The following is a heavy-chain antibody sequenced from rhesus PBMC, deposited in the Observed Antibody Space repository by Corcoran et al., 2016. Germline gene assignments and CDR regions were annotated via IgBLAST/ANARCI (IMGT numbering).Heavy chain of an antibody. V-gene: IGHV4-169*01. CDR2: IYGSGSST. J-gene: IGHJ4*01. D-gene: IGHD5-30*01. Sequence: QLQLQESGPGLVKPSETLSVTCAVSGGSISSSYWSWIRQAPGKGLEWIGYIYGSGSSTNYNPPLKSRVTLSLDTSKNQLSLKLSSVTAADTAVYYCARGVGYSTFDYWGQGVLVTVSS. CDR1: GGSISSSY. CDR3: ARGVGYSTFDY.